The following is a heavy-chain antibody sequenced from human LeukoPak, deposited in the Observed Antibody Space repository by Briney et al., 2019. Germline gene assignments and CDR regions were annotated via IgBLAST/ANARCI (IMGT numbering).Heavy chain of an antibody. CDR1: GYIFTSYW. CDR2: IDPTDSYA. D-gene: IGHD6-6*01. V-gene: IGHV5-10-1*01. Sequence: GESLKISCKGSGYIFTSYWITWVRQMPGKGLEWMGMIDPTDSYANYSPSFQGHVTISTDKSISTAYLQWSSLKASDTAIYYCARRGRSSSNFDFWGQGTLVTVSS. CDR3: ARRGRSSSNFDF. J-gene: IGHJ4*02.